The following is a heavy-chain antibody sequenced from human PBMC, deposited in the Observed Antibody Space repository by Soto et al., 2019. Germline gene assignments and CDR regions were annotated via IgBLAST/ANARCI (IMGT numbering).Heavy chain of an antibody. J-gene: IGHJ4*02. CDR3: VRDASPGAAEY. CDR2: LIWTSSRT. V-gene: IGHV3-9*02. Sequence: EVQLVESGGGLVQPGGSLRLSCAVFGFTSDDYDIHWVRQVPGKGLEWVSALIWTSSRTGYAGSVGGRFTISRGDAKNYLYLQINRLRPEDTALFYCVRDASPGAAEYWDQGDLVTVSS. CDR1: GFTSDDYD. D-gene: IGHD2-15*01.